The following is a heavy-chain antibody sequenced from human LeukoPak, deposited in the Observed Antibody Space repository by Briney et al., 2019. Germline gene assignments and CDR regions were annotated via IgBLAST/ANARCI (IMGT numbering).Heavy chain of an antibody. CDR1: GGSISSYY. J-gene: IGHJ6*03. D-gene: IGHD3-10*02. CDR2: IYYSGST. V-gene: IGHV4-59*01. Sequence: SETLSLTCTVSGGSISSYYWSWIRLPPGKGLEWIGYIYYSGSTNYNPSLKSRVTISVDTSKNQFSLKLSSVTAADTAVYYCARVFDYYYMDVWGKGTTVTVSS. CDR3: ARVFDYYYMDV.